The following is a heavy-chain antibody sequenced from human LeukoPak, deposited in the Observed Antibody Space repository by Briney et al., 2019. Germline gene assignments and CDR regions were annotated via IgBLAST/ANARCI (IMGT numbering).Heavy chain of an antibody. Sequence: SETLSLTCTVSGGSISSYYWSWIRQPPGKGLEWIGYIYNSGSTNQNPSLKSRVTISVDTSKNQFSLKLSSVTAADTAVYYCARATMVRGVIHGGGFDYWGQGTLVTVSS. D-gene: IGHD3-10*01. CDR2: IYNSGST. CDR3: ARATMVRGVIHGGGFDY. J-gene: IGHJ4*02. V-gene: IGHV4-59*12. CDR1: GGSISSYY.